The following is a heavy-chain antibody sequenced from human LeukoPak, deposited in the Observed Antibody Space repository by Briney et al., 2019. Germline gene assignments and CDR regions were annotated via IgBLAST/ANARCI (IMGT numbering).Heavy chain of an antibody. CDR2: IIPIFGTA. CDR1: GGTFSSYA. J-gene: IGHJ4*02. D-gene: IGHD3-22*01. CDR3: ASGKGYYDSSGYYDGAY. V-gene: IGHV1-69*05. Sequence: SVKVSCKASGGTFSSYAISWVRQAPGQGLEWMGRIIPIFGTANYAQKFQGRVTITTDESTSTAYMELSSLRSEDTAVYYCASGKGYYDSSGYYDGAYWGQGTLVSVSS.